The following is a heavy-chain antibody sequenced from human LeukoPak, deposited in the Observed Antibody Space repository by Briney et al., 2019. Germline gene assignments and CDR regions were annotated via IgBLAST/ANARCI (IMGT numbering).Heavy chain of an antibody. Sequence: AGGSLRLSCAASGFTFSSYAMSWVRQAPGKGLEWVSAISGSGGSTYYADSVKGRFTISRDNSKNTLYLQMNSLRAEDTAVYYCAKDQIVGATDPPYYFDYWGQGTLVTVSS. V-gene: IGHV3-23*01. D-gene: IGHD1-26*01. CDR3: AKDQIVGATDPPYYFDY. J-gene: IGHJ4*02. CDR2: ISGSGGST. CDR1: GFTFSSYA.